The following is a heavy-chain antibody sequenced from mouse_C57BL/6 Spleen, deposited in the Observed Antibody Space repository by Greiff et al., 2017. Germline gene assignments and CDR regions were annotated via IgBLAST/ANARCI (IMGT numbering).Heavy chain of an antibody. Sequence: QVQLKQSGAELVRPGASVKLSCKASGYTFTDYYINWVKQRPGQGLEWIARIYPGSGNTYYNEKFKGKATLTAEKSSSTAYMQLSSLTSEDSAVXFCARWSYDGSYFSMDYWGQGTSVTVSA. J-gene: IGHJ4*01. CDR2: IYPGSGNT. D-gene: IGHD1-1*01. V-gene: IGHV1-76*01. CDR3: ARWSYDGSYFSMDY. CDR1: GYTFTDYY.